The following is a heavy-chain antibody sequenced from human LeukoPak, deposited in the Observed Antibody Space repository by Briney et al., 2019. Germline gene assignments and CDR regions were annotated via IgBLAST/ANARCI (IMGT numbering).Heavy chain of an antibody. Sequence: GGSLRLSCAASGFTFSSYAMSWVRQAPGKGLEWVSAISGSGGSTYYAGSVKGWFTISRDNSKNTLYLQMNSLRAEDTAVYYCAKEMRVRYCSSTSCYGVDYWGQGTLVTVSS. D-gene: IGHD2-2*01. J-gene: IGHJ4*02. CDR1: GFTFSSYA. CDR3: AKEMRVRYCSSTSCYGVDY. CDR2: ISGSGGST. V-gene: IGHV3-23*01.